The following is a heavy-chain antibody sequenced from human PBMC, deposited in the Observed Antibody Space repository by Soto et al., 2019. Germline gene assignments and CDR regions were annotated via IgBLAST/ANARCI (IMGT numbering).Heavy chain of an antibody. J-gene: IGHJ5*02. CDR3: ARDRSTYGGGGTGEVKENWFDP. D-gene: IGHD2-8*01. CDR2: ADDSGDT. V-gene: IGHV4-59*01. CDR1: GGSISRYY. Sequence: QVQLQESGPGLVKASETLSLTCSVSGGSISRYYWRWIRQPPGKGLEWIGYADDSGDTGYNPSLTSRVTMAVDTSKNQVSLKLSSVTAADTAVYYCARDRSTYGGGGTGEVKENWFDPWGQGALVTVSS.